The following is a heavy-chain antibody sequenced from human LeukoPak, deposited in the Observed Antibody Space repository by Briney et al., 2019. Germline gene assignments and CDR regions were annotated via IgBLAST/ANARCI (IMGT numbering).Heavy chain of an antibody. Sequence: GGSLRLSCAASGFTLSNYWMHWVRQAPGKGLVWVSRINGDGSSTSNADAVKGRFTISRDNSKNTLYLQMNSLRAEDTAVYYCARSRRIAGSVQHWGQGTLVTVSS. V-gene: IGHV3-74*01. CDR3: ARSRRIAGSVQH. D-gene: IGHD6-13*01. J-gene: IGHJ1*01. CDR1: GFTLSNYW. CDR2: INGDGSST.